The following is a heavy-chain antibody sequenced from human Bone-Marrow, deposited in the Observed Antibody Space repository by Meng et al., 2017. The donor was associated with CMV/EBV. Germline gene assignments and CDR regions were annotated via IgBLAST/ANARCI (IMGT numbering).Heavy chain of an antibody. Sequence: ASVKVSCKASGYTFTGYYMHWVRQAPGQGLEWMGWINPNSGGTNYAQKFQGRVTMTRDTSIGTAYMELSRLRSDDTAVYYCARKEYCSGGSCYSGIDYWGQGTLVT. CDR2: INPNSGGT. D-gene: IGHD2-15*01. CDR3: ARKEYCSGGSCYSGIDY. V-gene: IGHV1-2*02. CDR1: GYTFTGYY. J-gene: IGHJ4*02.